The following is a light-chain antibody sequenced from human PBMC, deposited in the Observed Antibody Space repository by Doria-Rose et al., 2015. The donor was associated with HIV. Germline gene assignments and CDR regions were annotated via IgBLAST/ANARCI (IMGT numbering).Light chain of an antibody. CDR2: DGS. Sequence: EIVMTQSPGTLSLSPGEGATLSCRASQSFSSTYLAWYQQKPGQAPSLLIYDGSTRATGIPDRFSASGSGTDFTLTINRLEPEDFALYYCHQYGTSWTFGQRTKVEI. V-gene: IGKV3-20*01. CDR3: HQYGTSWT. CDR1: QSFSSTY. J-gene: IGKJ1*01.